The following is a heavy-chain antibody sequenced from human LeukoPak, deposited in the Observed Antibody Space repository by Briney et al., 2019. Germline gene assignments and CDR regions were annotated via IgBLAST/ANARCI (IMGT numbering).Heavy chain of an antibody. Sequence: ASVKVSCKASGYTFSSYSICWGRHAPAPGLEWMGWVIAYNGITIYAQKVKGRVTKTTYTATSTAYMELRSRKSDDTAVYYCARASYWSYGSCYSDYWRQGTLVSVSS. CDR3: ARASYWSYGSCYSDY. CDR1: GYTFSSYS. V-gene: IGHV1-18*01. D-gene: IGHD1-26*01. CDR2: VIAYNGIT. J-gene: IGHJ4*02.